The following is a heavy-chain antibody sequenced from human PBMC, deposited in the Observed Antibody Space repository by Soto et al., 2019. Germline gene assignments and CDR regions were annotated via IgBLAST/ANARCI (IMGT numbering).Heavy chain of an antibody. CDR3: VRLGLDYITSSHDAFHI. Sequence: GESLKISCQGSGYTFTDYWIGWVRQKPGKGLELMGIINPADSDTKYSPSFEGQVTISADKSSSTAYLQWSSLKASDTATYYCVRLGLDYITSSHDAFHIWGQGIMVTVSS. J-gene: IGHJ3*02. D-gene: IGHD2-2*02. CDR2: INPADSDT. CDR1: GYTFTDYW. V-gene: IGHV5-51*01.